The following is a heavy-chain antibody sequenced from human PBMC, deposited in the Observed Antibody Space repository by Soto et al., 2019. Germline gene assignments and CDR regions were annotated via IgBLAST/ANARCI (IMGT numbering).Heavy chain of an antibody. CDR1: GYTFARYG. D-gene: IGHD2-8*01. CDR2: ISGYNGDS. J-gene: IGHJ6*02. V-gene: IGHV1-18*01. Sequence: ASVKVSCKESGYTFARYGISWVRQAPGQGLEWMGWISGYNGDSNYAQKFQGRVSMTMDTSTGTAYMELRSLTSDDTAVYYCAKNGQPPYYYYGLDVWGQGTKVTVSS. CDR3: AKNGQPPYYYYGLDV.